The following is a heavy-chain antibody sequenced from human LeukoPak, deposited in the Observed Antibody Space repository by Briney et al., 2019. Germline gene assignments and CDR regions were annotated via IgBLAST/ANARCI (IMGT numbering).Heavy chain of an antibody. V-gene: IGHV3-74*03. CDR3: ARDSDYGSRAFYMGFDY. D-gene: IGHD3-10*01. J-gene: IGHJ4*02. CDR1: GFTFSSYW. Sequence: GGSLRLSCAASGFTFSSYWMHWVRQAPGKGLVWVSRIDGDGSGTAYADSVKGRFTISRDNAKNTPFLQMNSLRAEDTAVYYCARDSDYGSRAFYMGFDYWGQGTLVTVSS. CDR2: IDGDGSGT.